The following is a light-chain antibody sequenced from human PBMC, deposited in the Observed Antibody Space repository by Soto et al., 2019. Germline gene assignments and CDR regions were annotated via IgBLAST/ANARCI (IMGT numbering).Light chain of an antibody. CDR3: QTWGTGPWV. J-gene: IGLJ3*02. CDR2: LNSDGSH. CDR1: SGHSSYA. Sequence: QSVLTQSPSASAFLGASVKLTCALSSGHSSYAIAWHQQQPEKGPRYLMKLNSDGSHSKGDGIPDRFSGSSSGAERYLTISSLQSEDEADYYCQTWGTGPWVFGGGTKVTVL. V-gene: IGLV4-69*01.